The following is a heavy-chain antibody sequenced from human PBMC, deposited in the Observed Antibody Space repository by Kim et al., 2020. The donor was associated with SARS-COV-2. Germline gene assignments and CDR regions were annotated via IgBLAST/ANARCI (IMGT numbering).Heavy chain of an antibody. CDR1: GYTFTSYA. V-gene: IGHV1-3*01. Sequence: ASVKVSCKASGYTFTSYAMHWVRQAPGQRLEWMGWINAGNGNTKYSQKFQGRVTITRHTSASTAYMELSSLRSEDTAVYYCARGGAVGWGYYYDSSGSEPDYWGQGTLVTVSS. CDR2: INAGNGNT. J-gene: IGHJ4*02. D-gene: IGHD3-22*01. CDR3: ARGGAVGWGYYYDSSGSEPDY.